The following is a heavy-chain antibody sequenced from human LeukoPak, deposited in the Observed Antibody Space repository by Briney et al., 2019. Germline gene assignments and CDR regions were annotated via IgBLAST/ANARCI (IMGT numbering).Heavy chain of an antibody. CDR1: GFTFHSYS. J-gene: IGHJ4*02. Sequence: PGGSLRLSCVASGFTFHSYSMNWVRQVPGKGLEWVSSISSSSNYIYYADSVKGRFTISRDNARNSLSLQMNSLRAEDTAVYYCAKEMVRGYDFWSGYYTGYYFDYWGQGTLVTVSS. CDR2: ISSSSNYI. V-gene: IGHV3-21*04. CDR3: AKEMVRGYDFWSGYYTGYYFDY. D-gene: IGHD3-3*01.